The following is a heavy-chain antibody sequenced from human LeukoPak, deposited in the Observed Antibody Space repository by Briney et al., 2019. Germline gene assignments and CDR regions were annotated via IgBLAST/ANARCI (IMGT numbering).Heavy chain of an antibody. CDR2: INHSGST. J-gene: IGHJ4*02. V-gene: IGHV4-34*01. CDR1: GGSFSGYY. D-gene: IGHD3-10*01. CDR3: ARDMVDYYGSGSYYSLRRLFDY. Sequence: SETLSLTCAVYGGSFSGYYWSWIRQPPGKGLEWIGEINHSGSTNYNPSLKSRVTISVDTSKNQFSLKLSSVTAADTAVYYCARDMVDYYGSGSYYSLRRLFDYWGQGTLVTVSS.